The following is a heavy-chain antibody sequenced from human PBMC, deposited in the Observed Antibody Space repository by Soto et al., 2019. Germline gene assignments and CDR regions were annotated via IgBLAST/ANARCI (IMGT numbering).Heavy chain of an antibody. CDR2: ITGSAGST. V-gene: IGHV3-23*01. CDR1: GFTFSSYG. J-gene: IGHJ4*02. Sequence: EVQLLESGGGLVQPGGSLRLSCAASGFTFSSYGMSWVRQAPGKGLEWVSSITGSAGSTYYADSVKGRFTISGDNSKNTLYLQMNSLRAEDTAVYYCAKDRNRWLRFDLGYWGQGTLVTVSS. D-gene: IGHD5-12*01. CDR3: AKDRNRWLRFDLGY.